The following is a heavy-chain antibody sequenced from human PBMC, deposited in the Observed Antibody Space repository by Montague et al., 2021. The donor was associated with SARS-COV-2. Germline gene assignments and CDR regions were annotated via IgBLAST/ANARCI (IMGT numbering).Heavy chain of an antibody. Sequence: TLSLTCTVSAGSISSSSYNWSWIPQPAGMGLVWNVRICTSGSTNYNPSLKSRVTISVDTSKNQFSLKLISVTAADTAVYYCARGSRGTIVGVVIRPYYYMDVWGKGTTVTVSS. CDR2: ICTSGST. D-gene: IGHD3-3*01. J-gene: IGHJ6*03. CDR3: ARGSRGTIVGVVIRPYYYMDV. CDR1: AGSISSSSYN. V-gene: IGHV4-61*02.